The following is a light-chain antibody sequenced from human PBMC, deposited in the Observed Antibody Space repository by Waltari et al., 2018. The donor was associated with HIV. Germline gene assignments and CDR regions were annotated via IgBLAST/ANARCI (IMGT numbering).Light chain of an antibody. Sequence: SYVLTQPPSVSVAPGQTARITCGGNNIGSKSVHWYQQKPGQAPVLVVYDDRDRPSGIPERFSGSNSGNTATLTISRVEAGDEADYYCQVWDSSSDRVVFGGGTKLTVL. CDR3: QVWDSSSDRVV. CDR2: DDR. J-gene: IGLJ2*01. V-gene: IGLV3-21*02. CDR1: NIGSKS.